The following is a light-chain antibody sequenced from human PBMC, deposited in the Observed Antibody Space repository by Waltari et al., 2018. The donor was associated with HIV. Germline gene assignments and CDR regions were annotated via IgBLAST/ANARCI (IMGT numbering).Light chain of an antibody. CDR3: QHYYNIPPYT. CDR1: QSFLYSSNNKNY. Sequence: DIVITQSPDSLAVSLGERATIKYKPIQSFLYSSNNKNYLAWYQQKPGQPPKLLISGKYHRESGVPDRFSGSGSGTDFTLTISSLQAEDVAVYYCQHYYNIPPYTFGQGTKLEIK. J-gene: IGKJ2*01. V-gene: IGKV4-1*01. CDR2: GKY.